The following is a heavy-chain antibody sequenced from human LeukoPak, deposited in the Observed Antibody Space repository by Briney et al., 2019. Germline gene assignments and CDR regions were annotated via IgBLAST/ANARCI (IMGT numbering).Heavy chain of an antibody. Sequence: SETLSLTCAVYGGSFSGYYWSWIRQPPGKELEWIGEINHSGSTNYNPSLKSRVTISVDTSKNQFSLKLSSVTAADTAVYYCARGSVLELRLFYYWGQGTLVTVSS. D-gene: IGHD1-7*01. J-gene: IGHJ4*02. CDR1: GGSFSGYY. V-gene: IGHV4-34*01. CDR3: ARGSVLELRLFYY. CDR2: INHSGST.